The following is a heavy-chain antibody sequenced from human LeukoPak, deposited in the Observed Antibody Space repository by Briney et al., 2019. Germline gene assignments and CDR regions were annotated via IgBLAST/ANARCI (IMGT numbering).Heavy chain of an antibody. CDR2: IRYDGSNK. J-gene: IGHJ4*02. D-gene: IGHD1-20*01. V-gene: IGHV3-30*02. Sequence: GGSLRLSCAASGFTFSSYGMHWVRQAPGKGLEWVAFIRYDGSNKYYADSVKGRFTISRDNSKNTLYLQMNSPRAEDTAVYYCARYSAAAGITGTTSSRGYFDYWGQGTLVTVSS. CDR1: GFTFSSYG. CDR3: ARYSAAAGITGTTSSRGYFDY.